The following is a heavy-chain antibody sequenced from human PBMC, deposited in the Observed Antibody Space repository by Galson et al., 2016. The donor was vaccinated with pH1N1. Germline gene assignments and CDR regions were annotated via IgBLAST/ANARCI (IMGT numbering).Heavy chain of an antibody. CDR2: INIDGSTT. V-gene: IGHV3-74*01. D-gene: IGHD2-21*02. CDR1: GFTFSDYW. J-gene: IGHJ5*02. Sequence: SLRLSCAASGFTFSDYWMHWVRQAPGKGLVWVSHINIDGSTTVYADSVKGRFAISRDNARNTLFLQMNSLRAEDTGVYYCARPRATAPAYGFDPWGQGTLVTVSS. CDR3: ARPRATAPAYGFDP.